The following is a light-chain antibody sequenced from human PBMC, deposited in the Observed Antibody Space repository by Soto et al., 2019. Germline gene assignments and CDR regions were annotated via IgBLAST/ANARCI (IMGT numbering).Light chain of an antibody. V-gene: IGLV2-14*01. CDR3: SSYTISTPVV. CDR1: SSDVGAYNY. CDR2: DVS. Sequence: QSALTQPASVSGSPGQSITISCTGTSSDVGAYNYVSWYQQHPGKAPKLMIYDVSNRPSGVSNRFSGSKSGNAASLTISGLQAEDEADYYCSSYTISTPVVFGGGTSSPS. J-gene: IGLJ2*01.